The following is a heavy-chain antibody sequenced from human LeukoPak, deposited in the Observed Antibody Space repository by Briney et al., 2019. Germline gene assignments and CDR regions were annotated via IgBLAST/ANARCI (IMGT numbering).Heavy chain of an antibody. V-gene: IGHV4-59*11. D-gene: IGHD3-16*01. CDR1: GGSISSHY. Sequence: PSETLSLTCTVSGGSISSHYWSWIRQPPGKGLEWIGYIYYSGSTNYNPSLKSRVTISVDTSKNQFSLKLSSVTAADTAVYYCARCPRGEYYFDYWGQGTLVTVSS. CDR3: ARCPRGEYYFDY. CDR2: IYYSGST. J-gene: IGHJ4*02.